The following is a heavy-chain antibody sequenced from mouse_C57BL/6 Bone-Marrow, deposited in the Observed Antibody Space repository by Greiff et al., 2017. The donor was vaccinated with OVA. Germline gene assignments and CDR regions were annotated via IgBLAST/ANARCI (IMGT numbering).Heavy chain of an antibody. CDR2: IDPSDSYT. J-gene: IGHJ2*01. Sequence: VQLQQPGAELVMPGASVKLSCKASGYTFTSYWTHWVKQRPGQGLEWIGEIDPSDSYTNYNQKFKGKSTLTVDKSSSTAYMQLSSLTSEDSAVYYCAREGASNYDYWGQGTTLTVSS. CDR1: GYTFTSYW. D-gene: IGHD2-5*01. CDR3: AREGASNYDY. V-gene: IGHV1-69*01.